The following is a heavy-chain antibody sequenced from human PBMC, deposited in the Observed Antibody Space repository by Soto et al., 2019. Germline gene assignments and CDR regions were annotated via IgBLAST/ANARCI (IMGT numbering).Heavy chain of an antibody. V-gene: IGHV4-59*01. CDR3: ARVTYCSSTSCYDAFDI. CDR2: IYYSGST. D-gene: IGHD2-2*01. CDR1: GGSISSYY. Sequence: SETLSLPCTVSGGSISSYYWSWIRQPPGKGLEWIGYIYYSGSTNYNPSLKSRVTISVDTSKNQFSLKLSSVTAADTAVYYCARVTYCSSTSCYDAFDIWGQGTMVTVS. J-gene: IGHJ3*02.